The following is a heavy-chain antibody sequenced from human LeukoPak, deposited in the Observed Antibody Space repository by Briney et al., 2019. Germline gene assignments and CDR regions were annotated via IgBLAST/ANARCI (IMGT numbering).Heavy chain of an antibody. CDR1: GGTFNSYA. CDR2: IIPIFGTA. CDR3: ARARSPSSGYLLRDHNWFDP. J-gene: IGHJ5*02. D-gene: IGHD3-22*01. Sequence: ASVKVSCKASGGTFNSYAISWVRQAPGQGLEWMGGIIPIFGTANHAQKFQGRVTITTDESTSTAYMELSRLRSEDTAVYYCARARSPSSGYLLRDHNWFDPWGQGTLVTVSS. V-gene: IGHV1-69*05.